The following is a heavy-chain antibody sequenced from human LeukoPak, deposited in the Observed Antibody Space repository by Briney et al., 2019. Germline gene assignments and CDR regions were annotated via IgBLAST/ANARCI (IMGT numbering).Heavy chain of an antibody. CDR2: IYYSGST. CDR3: ARVRVGATGGGRWFDP. Sequence: SETLSLTCTVSGGSISSYYWSWIRQPAGKGLEWIGYIYYSGSTNYNPSLKSRVTISVDTSKNQFSLKLSSVTAADTAVYYCARVRVGATGGGRWFDPWGQGTLVTVSS. J-gene: IGHJ5*02. D-gene: IGHD1-26*01. V-gene: IGHV4-59*01. CDR1: GGSISSYY.